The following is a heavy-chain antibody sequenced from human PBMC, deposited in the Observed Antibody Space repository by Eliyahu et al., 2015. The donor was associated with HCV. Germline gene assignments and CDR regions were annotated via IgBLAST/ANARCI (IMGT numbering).Heavy chain of an antibody. J-gene: IGHJ6*02. CDR2: IDRGGGT. CDR1: GLTVSSNY. D-gene: IGHD6-13*01. Sequence: EVQLVESGGGLIQPGGSLRLSCAASGLTVSSNYMTWVRQAPGKGLEWVPMIDRGGGTFYADSVKGRFTISRDNSKNTVYLQMNSLRAEDTAVFYCAKSLPGYASSLGTFNYGMDVWGQGATVTVSS. CDR3: AKSLPGYASSLGTFNYGMDV. V-gene: IGHV3-53*01.